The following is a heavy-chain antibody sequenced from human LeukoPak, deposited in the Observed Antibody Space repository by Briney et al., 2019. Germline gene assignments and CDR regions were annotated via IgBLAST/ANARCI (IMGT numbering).Heavy chain of an antibody. J-gene: IGHJ3*02. CDR1: GGSVSSGSYY. CDR2: IYYSGRS. D-gene: IGHD4-23*01. CDR3: ARGYGDNSGAFDI. V-gene: IGHV4-30-2*01. Sequence: SETLSLTCTVSGGSVSSGSYYWSWIRQPPGKGLEWIGYIYYSGRSYYNPSLKSRVTISLDRSKNQFSLRLSSVTAADTAVYFCARGYGDNSGAFDIWGQGTLVTVSS.